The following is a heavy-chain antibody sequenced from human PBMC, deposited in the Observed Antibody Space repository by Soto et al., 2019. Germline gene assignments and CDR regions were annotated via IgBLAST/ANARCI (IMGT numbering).Heavy chain of an antibody. V-gene: IGHV4-59*08. CDR3: ARGGWSGYDLFDY. CDR1: GGSISSYY. D-gene: IGHD5-12*01. J-gene: IGHJ4*02. CDR2: IYYSGST. Sequence: SETLSLTCTVSGGSISSYYWSWIRQPPGKGLEWIGYIYYSGSTNYNPSLKSRVTISVDTSKNQFSLKLSSVTAADTAVYYCARGGWSGYDLFDYWGQGTLVTVSS.